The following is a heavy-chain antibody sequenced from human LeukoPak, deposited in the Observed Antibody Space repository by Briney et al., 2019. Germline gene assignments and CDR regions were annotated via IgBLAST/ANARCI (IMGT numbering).Heavy chain of an antibody. D-gene: IGHD3-22*01. Sequence: SETLSLTCAVYGASFSGYYWSWIRQPPGKGPEWIGEINHSGSTNYNPSLKSRVTMSVDTSKNQFSLKLSSVTAADTAVYYCARGDDSKGGFYYFDYWGQGTLVTVSS. CDR2: INHSGST. J-gene: IGHJ4*02. CDR1: GASFSGYY. V-gene: IGHV4-34*01. CDR3: ARGDDSKGGFYYFDY.